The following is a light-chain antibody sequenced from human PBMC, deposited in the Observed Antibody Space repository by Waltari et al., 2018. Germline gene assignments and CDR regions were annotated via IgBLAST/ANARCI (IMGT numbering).Light chain of an antibody. V-gene: IGLV2-14*03. CDR2: DVI. J-gene: IGLJ1*01. CDR1: SSDVGGYNY. Sequence: QSALTQPASVSGSPGQSITISCTGTSSDVGGYNYVSWYQQYPGKAPKLVIHDVISRPSGTSDRFSGSKSGNTASLIISGLQADDEADYYCSSYTASRLYVFGTGTKVTVL. CDR3: SSYTASRLYV.